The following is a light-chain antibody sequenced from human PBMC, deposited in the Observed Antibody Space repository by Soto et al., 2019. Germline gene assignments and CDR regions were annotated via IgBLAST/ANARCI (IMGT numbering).Light chain of an antibody. CDR2: QAS. J-gene: IGKJ1*01. CDR1: QSIVGW. Sequence: DIPMTQSPSTLSASVGDRVTITCRASQSIVGWLAWYQQKPGKAPNLLIYQASSLESGVPSRFSGSGSGTEFTLTISSLQPEDFATYYCQQYNSFPWTFGQGTKVEIK. V-gene: IGKV1-5*03. CDR3: QQYNSFPWT.